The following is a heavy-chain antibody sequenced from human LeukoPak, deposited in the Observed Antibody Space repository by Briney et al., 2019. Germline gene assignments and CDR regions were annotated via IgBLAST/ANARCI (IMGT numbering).Heavy chain of an antibody. D-gene: IGHD6-19*01. Sequence: GGSLRLSCAASGFTFSSYAMTWVRQAPGKGLEWVSAISGSGDSAFYADSVKGRFTISRDNSKNTLYLQMNSLRAEDTAVYYCAKDDGGSIAVAGQFDYWGQGTLVTVSS. CDR3: AKDDGGSIAVAGQFDY. CDR2: ISGSGDSA. V-gene: IGHV3-23*01. CDR1: GFTFSSYA. J-gene: IGHJ4*02.